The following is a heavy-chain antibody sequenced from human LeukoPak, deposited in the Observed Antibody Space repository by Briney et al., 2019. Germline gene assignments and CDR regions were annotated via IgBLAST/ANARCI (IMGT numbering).Heavy chain of an antibody. CDR3: ARDPYASGWPDY. CDR1: GFTFSSYA. Sequence: GGSLRLSCAASGFTFSSYAMHWVRQAPGKGLEWVAVISYDGSNKYYADSVKGRFTISRDNSKNTLYLQMNSLRAEDTAVYYCARDPYASGWPDYWGQGTLVTVSS. J-gene: IGHJ4*02. V-gene: IGHV3-30*04. D-gene: IGHD6-19*01. CDR2: ISYDGSNK.